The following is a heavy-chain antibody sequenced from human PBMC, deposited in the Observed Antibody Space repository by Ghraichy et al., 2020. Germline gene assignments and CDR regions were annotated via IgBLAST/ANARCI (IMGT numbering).Heavy chain of an antibody. V-gene: IGHV4-34*01. D-gene: IGHD1-1*01. J-gene: IGHJ6*02. CDR3: ARGGRGTTGFRYYGMDV. Sequence: SETLSLTCAVYGGSFSGYYWSWIRQPPGKGLEWIGEINHSGSTNYNPSLKSRVTISVDTSKNQFSLKLSSVTAADTAVYYCARGGRGTTGFRYYGMDVWGQGTTVTVSS. CDR1: GGSFSGYY. CDR2: INHSGST.